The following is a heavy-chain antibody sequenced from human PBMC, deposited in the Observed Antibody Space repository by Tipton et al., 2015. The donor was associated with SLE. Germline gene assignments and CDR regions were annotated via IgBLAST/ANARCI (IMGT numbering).Heavy chain of an antibody. CDR2: IYYSGST. J-gene: IGHJ3*02. D-gene: IGHD3-10*02. CDR1: GGSISSSSYY. Sequence: TLSLTCTVSGGSISSSSYYWGWIRQPPGKGLEWIGRIYYSGSTYYNPSLKSRVTISVDTSKNQFSLKLSSVTAADTAVYYCARHVRVEPHDAFDIWGQGTMVTVSS. CDR3: ARHVRVEPHDAFDI. V-gene: IGHV4-39*07.